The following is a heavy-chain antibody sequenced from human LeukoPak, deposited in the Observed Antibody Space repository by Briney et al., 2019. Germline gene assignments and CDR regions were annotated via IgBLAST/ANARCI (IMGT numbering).Heavy chain of an antibody. CDR3: ARAGGNGWFLQY. CDR1: GDYISSYY. Sequence: SETLSLTCTISGDYISSYYWNWVPQPPGKVLEWIGFILYSGYSDYNSSLKSRATISLDTPKNQFSLKLSSVTSADTAIYYCARAGGNGWFLQYWGQGTPVTVSS. D-gene: IGHD6-19*01. V-gene: IGHV4-59*01. J-gene: IGHJ4*02. CDR2: ILYSGYS.